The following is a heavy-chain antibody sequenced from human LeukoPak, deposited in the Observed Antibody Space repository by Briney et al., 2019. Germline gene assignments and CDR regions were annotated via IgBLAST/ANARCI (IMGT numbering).Heavy chain of an antibody. CDR1: GGSFSGYY. CDR2: INHSGST. J-gene: IGHJ6*02. CDR3: ARESITMVRDHYSYSGMDV. V-gene: IGHV4-34*01. D-gene: IGHD3-10*01. Sequence: SETLSLTCAVYGGSFSGYYWSWIRQPPGKGLEWIGEINHSGSTNYNPSLKSRVTISVDTSKNQFSLKLSSVTAADTAVYYCARESITMVRDHYSYSGMDVGGQGTTVTVS.